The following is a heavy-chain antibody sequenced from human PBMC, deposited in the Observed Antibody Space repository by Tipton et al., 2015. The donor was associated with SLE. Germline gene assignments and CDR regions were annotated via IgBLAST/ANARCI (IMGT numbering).Heavy chain of an antibody. CDR1: GGSISSSSYY. V-gene: IGHV4-61*02. J-gene: IGHJ4*02. Sequence: TLSLTCTVSGGSISSSSYYWSWIRQPAGKGLEWIGRIYTSGSTNYNPSLKSRVTISVDTSKNQFSLKLSSVTAADTAVYYCARERTGTTGDRDYWGQGTLVTVSS. CDR3: ARERTGTTGDRDY. D-gene: IGHD1-1*01. CDR2: IYTSGST.